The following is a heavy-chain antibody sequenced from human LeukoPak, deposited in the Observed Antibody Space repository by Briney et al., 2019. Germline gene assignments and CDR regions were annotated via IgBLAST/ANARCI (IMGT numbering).Heavy chain of an antibody. J-gene: IGHJ4*02. D-gene: IGHD6-19*01. V-gene: IGHV4-30-4*01. Sequence: PSQTLSLTCTVSGDSFSSGDYYWSWLRQPPGTGLEWIGYIYYSGSTYYNPSLKSRVTISVDTSKNQFSLKLSSVTAADTAVYYCARGGQWPYFDYWGQGTLVTVSS. CDR1: GDSFSSGDYY. CDR2: IYYSGST. CDR3: ARGGQWPYFDY.